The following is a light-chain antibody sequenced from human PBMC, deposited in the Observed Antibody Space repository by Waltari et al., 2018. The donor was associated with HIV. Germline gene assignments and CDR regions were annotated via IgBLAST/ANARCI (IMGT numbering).Light chain of an antibody. J-gene: IGKJ2*01. Sequence: EIVMTQSPATLSVSPGERATLSCRASQSVSSNLAWYQQKPGQAPRLLIYDASTRATCIPARFSGSWSWTYFTLTISRLQSEDFAVYYCQQYNNWPPGTFGQGAKLEIK. CDR1: QSVSSN. CDR3: QQYNNWPPGT. CDR2: DAS. V-gene: IGKV3-15*01.